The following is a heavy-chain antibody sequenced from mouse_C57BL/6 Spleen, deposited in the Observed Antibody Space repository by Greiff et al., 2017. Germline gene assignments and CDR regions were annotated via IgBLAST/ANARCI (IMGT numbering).Heavy chain of an antibody. V-gene: IGHV1-9*01. CDR2: ILPGSGST. D-gene: IGHD3-2*02. J-gene: IGHJ4*01. CDR3: AKSAGPTLRAMDY. CDR1: GYTFTGSW. Sequence: VQLQQSGAELMKPGASVKLSCKATGYTFTGSWIEWVKQRPGHGLEWIGEILPGSGSTNYNEKFKGKATFTADTSANTAYMQLSSLTTEDSDIYYCAKSAGPTLRAMDYWGQGTSVTVSS.